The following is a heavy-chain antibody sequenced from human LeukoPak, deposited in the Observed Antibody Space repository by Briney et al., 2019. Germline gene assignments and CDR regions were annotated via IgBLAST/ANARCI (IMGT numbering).Heavy chain of an antibody. J-gene: IGHJ3*02. CDR2: ISWNSGSI. CDR1: EFTFDDYA. V-gene: IGHV3-9*01. CDR3: AKDIADDILTGYYTPRAFDI. D-gene: IGHD3-9*01. Sequence: QSGRSLRLSCAASEFTFDDYAMHWVRQAPGKGLEWVSGISWNSGSIGYADSVKGRFTISRDNAKNSLYLQMNSLRAEDTALYYCAKDIADDILTGYYTPRAFDIWGQGTMVTVSS.